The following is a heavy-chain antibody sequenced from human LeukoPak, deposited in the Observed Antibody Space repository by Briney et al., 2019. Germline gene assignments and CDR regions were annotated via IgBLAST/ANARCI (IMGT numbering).Heavy chain of an antibody. Sequence: SRTLSLTCTVSGGSISSGSYYWSWIRQPAGKGLEWIGRIYTSGSTNYNPSLKSRVTISVDTSKNQFSLKLSSVTAADTAVYYCARLGYYYGSRRGYYYYYMDVWGKGTTVTISS. V-gene: IGHV4-61*02. CDR2: IYTSGST. CDR1: GGSISSGSYY. J-gene: IGHJ6*03. D-gene: IGHD3-10*01. CDR3: ARLGYYYGSRRGYYYYYMDV.